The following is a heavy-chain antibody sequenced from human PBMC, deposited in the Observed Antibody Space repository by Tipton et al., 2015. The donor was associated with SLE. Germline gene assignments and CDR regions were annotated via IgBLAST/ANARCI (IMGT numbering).Heavy chain of an antibody. D-gene: IGHD6-13*01. J-gene: IGHJ4*02. CDR1: GGSFSAHY. CDR3: ARRMTAGSFDY. V-gene: IGHV4-34*01. Sequence: TLSLTCAVYGGSFSAHYWNWIRQPPGKGLGWIGEINHSGSTNYKPSLKSRVTISVDTSKNQFSLKLTSVTAADTAVYYCARRMTAGSFDYWGQGTLVTVSS. CDR2: INHSGST.